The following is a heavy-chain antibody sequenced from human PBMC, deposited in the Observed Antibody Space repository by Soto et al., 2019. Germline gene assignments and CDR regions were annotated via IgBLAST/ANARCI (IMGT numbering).Heavy chain of an antibody. CDR2: ISSSSSTI. CDR3: ARVTPFGDAFDI. Sequence: PGGSLRLSCAASGFTFSSYSMNWVRQAPGKGLEWVSYISSSSSTIYYADSVKGRFTISRDNAKNSLYLQMNSLRAEDTAVYYCARVTPFGDAFDIWGQGTMVTVS. J-gene: IGHJ3*02. V-gene: IGHV3-48*01. CDR1: GFTFSSYS. D-gene: IGHD3-16*01.